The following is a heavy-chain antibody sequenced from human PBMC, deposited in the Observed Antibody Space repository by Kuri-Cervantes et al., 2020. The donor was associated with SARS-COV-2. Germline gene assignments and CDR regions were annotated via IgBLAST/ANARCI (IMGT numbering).Heavy chain of an antibody. D-gene: IGHD3-3*01. Sequence: SETLSLTCTVSGGSISSGSYYWSWIRQPAGKGLEWIGYIYTSGSTNYNPSLKSRVTISVDTSKNQFSLNLISVAAADTAVYYCARDRGIFWSGNDYWGQGTLVTVSS. CDR1: GGSISSGSYY. CDR2: IYTSGST. V-gene: IGHV4-61*09. J-gene: IGHJ4*02. CDR3: ARDRGIFWSGNDY.